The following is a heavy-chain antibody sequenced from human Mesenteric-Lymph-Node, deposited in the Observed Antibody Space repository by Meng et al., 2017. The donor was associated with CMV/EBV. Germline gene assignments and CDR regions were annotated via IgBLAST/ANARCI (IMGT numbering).Heavy chain of an antibody. J-gene: IGHJ4*02. D-gene: IGHD2/OR15-2a*01. CDR3: ATFEITATATFNF. CDR2: IKQDGSEK. V-gene: IGHV3-7*01. Sequence: GESLKISCAASGFTFRSHVMSWVRQAPGKGLEWVANIKQDGSEKYYVESVKGRFTISRDNAKNSLYLQMNSLRAEDTAVYYCATFEITATATFNFWGRGTLVTVSS. CDR1: GFTFRSHV.